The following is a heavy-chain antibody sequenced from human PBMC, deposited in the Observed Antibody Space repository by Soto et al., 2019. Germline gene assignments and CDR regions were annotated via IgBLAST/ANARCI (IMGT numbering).Heavy chain of an antibody. Sequence: LDTLSLSCSLSGFSISGTGYCWGWIRQPPGKGLEWLGTTYYSGTTSYNPSLKSRVIISVDTSNNQFFLKLRSVTAADTAVYYCARHRQYYDTSGYQQRYFDYWGQGTQVTVSS. CDR3: ARHRQYYDTSGYQQRYFDY. D-gene: IGHD3-22*01. CDR2: TYYSGTT. CDR1: GFSISGTGYC. J-gene: IGHJ4*02. V-gene: IGHV4-39*01.